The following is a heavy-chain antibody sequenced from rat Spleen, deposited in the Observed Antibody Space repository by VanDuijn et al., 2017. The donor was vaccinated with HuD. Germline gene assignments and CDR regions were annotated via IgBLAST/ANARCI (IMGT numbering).Heavy chain of an antibody. Sequence: EVQLVESGGGLVQPGRSMKLSCAASGFTFSNYYMAWVRQAPTKGLEWVAYISTGGTNTYFRDSVKGRFTTSRDNAKSTLYLQMDSLRSEDTATYYCTTAGSTTDYYYAGGFDYWGQGVMVTVSS. CDR3: TTAGSTTDYYYAGGFDY. CDR1: GFTFSNYY. CDR2: ISTGGTNT. D-gene: IGHD1-6*01. J-gene: IGHJ2*01. V-gene: IGHV5-27*01.